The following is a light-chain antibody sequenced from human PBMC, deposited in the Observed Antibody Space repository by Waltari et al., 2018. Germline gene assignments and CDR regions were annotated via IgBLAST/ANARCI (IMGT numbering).Light chain of an antibody. CDR1: QSISKY. CDR2: EAS. V-gene: IGKV3-20*01. Sequence: QSPGTLSLSPGERATLSCRASQSISKYLVWYQQKPGQAPRLLIYEASIRATGIPDRFSGSGSGTDFSLIISRLEPEDFAVYYCQKYEALPATFGQGTKVEIK. CDR3: QKYEALPAT. J-gene: IGKJ1*01.